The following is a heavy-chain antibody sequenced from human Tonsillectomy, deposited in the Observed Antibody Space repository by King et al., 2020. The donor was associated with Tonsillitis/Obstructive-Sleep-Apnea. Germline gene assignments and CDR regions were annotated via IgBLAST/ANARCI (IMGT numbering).Heavy chain of an antibody. CDR3: ARSWGDSGYDFYFDY. D-gene: IGHD5-12*01. V-gene: IGHV3-53*01. Sequence: VQLVESGGGLIQPGGSLRLSCAASGFTVSSNYMSWVRQAPGKGLEWVSVFYSGGSTYYADSVQGRFTISRDNSKNTLYLQMNSLRAEDTAVYYCARSWGDSGYDFYFDYWGQGTLVTVPS. CDR2: FYSGGST. J-gene: IGHJ4*02. CDR1: GFTVSSNY.